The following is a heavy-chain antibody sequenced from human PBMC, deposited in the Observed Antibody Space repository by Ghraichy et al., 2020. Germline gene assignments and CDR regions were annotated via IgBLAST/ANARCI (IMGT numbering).Heavy chain of an antibody. CDR2: ISGDGST. D-gene: IGHD6-13*01. CDR1: GFTISDKF. J-gene: IGHJ4*02. Sequence: GGSLRLSCAASGFTISDKFMTWVRQAPGKGLECVSVISGDGSTHYADSVKDRFTISRDYSRNTVYLQMNSLRADDTAVYYCAYSSSWPGYFDHWGQGTLVTVSS. CDR3: AYSSSWPGYFDH. V-gene: IGHV3-53*01.